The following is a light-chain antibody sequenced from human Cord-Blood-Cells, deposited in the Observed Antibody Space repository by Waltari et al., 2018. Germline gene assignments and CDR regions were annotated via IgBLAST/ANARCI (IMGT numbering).Light chain of an antibody. CDR1: QSISSN. CDR2: AAS. CDR3: QQRDSTPFT. J-gene: IGKJ3*01. Sequence: IPLTPSPASLSASVVDRVTSTCRATQSISSNLNWYQQKPGKAPKLLIYAASSLQRGVPSRFSGSGSGTDFTLTISSPEPADCATFYWQQRDSTPFTFGPGTKV. V-gene: IGKV1-39*01.